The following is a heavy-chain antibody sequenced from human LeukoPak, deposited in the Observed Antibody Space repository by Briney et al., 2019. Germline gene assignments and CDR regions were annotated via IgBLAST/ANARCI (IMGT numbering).Heavy chain of an antibody. CDR1: GFTFSSYG. CDR3: ARESRTTVTTNYYYYYGMDV. J-gene: IGHJ6*02. D-gene: IGHD4-17*01. Sequence: GGSLRLSCAASGFTFSSYGMHWVRQAPGKGLEWVAVIWYDGSNKYYADSVKGRFTISRDNSKNTLYLQMNSLRAEDTAVYYCARESRTTVTTNYYYYYGMDVWGQGTTATVSS. CDR2: IWYDGSNK. V-gene: IGHV3-33*01.